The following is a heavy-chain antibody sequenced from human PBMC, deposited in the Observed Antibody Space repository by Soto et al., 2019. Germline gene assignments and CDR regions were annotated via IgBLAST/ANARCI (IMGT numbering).Heavy chain of an antibody. J-gene: IGHJ6*02. CDR2: IYNSGST. Sequence: QVQLQESGPGLVKPSQTLSLICTVSGGSISSGGFYWSWIRQHPGKGLEWIGFIYNSGSTYYNPTLKSRLTLSLDTSNNHFSLKLSSVTAADTAVYYCAGDYGGPSGMLYGMDVWGQGTTVTVSS. D-gene: IGHD4-17*01. CDR1: GGSISSGGFY. CDR3: AGDYGGPSGMLYGMDV. V-gene: IGHV4-31*03.